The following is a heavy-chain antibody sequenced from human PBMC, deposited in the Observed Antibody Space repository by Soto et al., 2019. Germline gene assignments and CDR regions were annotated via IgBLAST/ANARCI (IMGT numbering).Heavy chain of an antibody. CDR1: GFTFSSYA. Sequence: GGSLRLSCAASGFTFSSYAMNWVRQAPGKGLEWVSIISGSGDTTFYADSVKGRFTISRDNSKNTLYLQMNSLRAEDTAVYYCARRGSGSYYDYWGQGTLVTVSS. CDR3: ARRGSGSYYDY. J-gene: IGHJ4*02. V-gene: IGHV3-23*01. D-gene: IGHD1-26*01. CDR2: ISGSGDTT.